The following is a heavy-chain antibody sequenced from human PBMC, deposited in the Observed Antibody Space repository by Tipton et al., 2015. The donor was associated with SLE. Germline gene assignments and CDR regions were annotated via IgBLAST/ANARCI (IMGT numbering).Heavy chain of an antibody. Sequence: VSSNYMSWVRQAPGKGLEWIGEINHSGSTNYNPSLKSRVTISVDTSKNQFSLKLSSVTAADTAVYYCARGRGRITIFGVVAYDYWGQGTLVTVSS. J-gene: IGHJ4*02. CDR1: VSSNY. V-gene: IGHV4-34*01. D-gene: IGHD3-3*01. CDR3: ARGRGRITIFGVVAYDY. CDR2: INHSGST.